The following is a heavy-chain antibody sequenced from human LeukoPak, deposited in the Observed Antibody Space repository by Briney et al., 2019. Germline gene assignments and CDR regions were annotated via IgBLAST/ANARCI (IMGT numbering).Heavy chain of an antibody. CDR2: ISGSGDSA. J-gene: IGHJ6*02. D-gene: IGHD2-2*01. V-gene: IGHV3-23*01. CDR3: ARDTGGYCSSTSCPSMLYYYYGMDV. Sequence: PGGSLRLSCVASGFSFSGYAMSWVRQAPGKGLEWVSAISGSGDSAYYADSVKGRFTISRDNSKNTLYLQMNSLRAEDTAVYYCARDTGGYCSSTSCPSMLYYYYGMDVWGQGTTVTVSS. CDR1: GFSFSGYA.